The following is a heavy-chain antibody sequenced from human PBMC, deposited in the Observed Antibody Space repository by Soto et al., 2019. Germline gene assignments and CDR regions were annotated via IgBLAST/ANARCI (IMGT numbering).Heavy chain of an antibody. J-gene: IGHJ5*01. V-gene: IGHV3-23*01. Sequence: GGSLRLSCAASGFSFSTFEMSWVRQAPGRGLEWVSFISDDGSRTYYADAVKGRFTISRDNSKHTLYLQMDSLTAEDTAVYACVKGGWLDFWGQGTLVTVSS. CDR1: GFSFSTFE. CDR3: VKGGWLDF. CDR2: ISDDGSRT. D-gene: IGHD3-16*01.